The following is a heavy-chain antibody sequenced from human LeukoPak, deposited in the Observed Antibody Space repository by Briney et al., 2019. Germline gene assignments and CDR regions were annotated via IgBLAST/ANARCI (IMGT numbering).Heavy chain of an antibody. V-gene: IGHV4-30-2*01. CDR2: IYHSGST. J-gene: IGHJ3*02. Sequence: SETLSLTCTVSGGSISSGGYYWSWIRQPPGKGLEWIGYIYHSGSTYYNPSLKSRVTISVDTSKNQFFLKLSSVTAADTAVYYCAIWVDTASYAFDIWGQGTMVTVSS. D-gene: IGHD5-18*01. CDR3: AIWVDTASYAFDI. CDR1: GGSISSGGYY.